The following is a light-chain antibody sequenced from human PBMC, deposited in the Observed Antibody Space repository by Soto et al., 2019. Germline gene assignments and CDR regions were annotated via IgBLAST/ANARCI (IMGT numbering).Light chain of an antibody. CDR1: SSNIGSNT. CDR2: SNN. CDR3: AAWDDSLNGRI. Sequence: QSVLTQPPSASGTPGQRVTISCSGSSSNIGSNTVNWYQQLPGTAPKLLIYSNNQRASGVPDRFSGSKSGTSVSLAISGLQSEDEADYYCAAWDDSLNGRIFGGGTKVTVL. V-gene: IGLV1-44*01. J-gene: IGLJ2*01.